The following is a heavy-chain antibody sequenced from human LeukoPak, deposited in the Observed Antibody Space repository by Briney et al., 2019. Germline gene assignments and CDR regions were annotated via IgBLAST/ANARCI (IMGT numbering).Heavy chain of an antibody. V-gene: IGHV4-59*01. J-gene: IGHJ2*01. D-gene: IGHD5-24*01. CDR3: ARDRDGYRYFDL. CDR2: ISYSGST. CDR1: GGSIRNYF. Sequence: SETLSLTCTVSGGSIRNYFWNWIRQPPGKGLEWIGYISYSGSTNYNPSLKSRVTISVDTSKNQFSLRLTSVTAADTVVYYCARDRDGYRYFDLWGRGTLVIVSS.